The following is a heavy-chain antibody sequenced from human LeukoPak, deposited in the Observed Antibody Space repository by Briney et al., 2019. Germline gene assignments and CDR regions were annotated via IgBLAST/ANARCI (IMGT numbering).Heavy chain of an antibody. CDR1: GLSFTNYA. D-gene: IGHD6-13*01. J-gene: IGHJ5*02. CDR2: LTGYGGA. V-gene: IGHV3-23*01. Sequence: GGSLRLSCEASGLSFTNYAMMWVRQAPGKGLQWISPLTGYGGAYYADSGEGRFIISRDISKNTMFLQMYSLRAEDTAVYYCAKGAAAGKVDWFDPWGQGTLVTVFS. CDR3: AKGAAAGKVDWFDP.